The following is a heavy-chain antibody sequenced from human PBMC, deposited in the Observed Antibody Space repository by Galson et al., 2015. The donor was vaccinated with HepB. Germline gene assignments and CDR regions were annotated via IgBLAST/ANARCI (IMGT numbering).Heavy chain of an antibody. D-gene: IGHD5-18*01. CDR1: GYTFTSYY. CDR2: INPSGGST. V-gene: IGHV1-46*03. CDR3: AREGTAMVTGWGSTNYYGMDV. J-gene: IGHJ6*02. Sequence: SVKVSCKASGYTFTSYYMHWVRQAPGQGLEWVGIINPSGGSTSYAQKFQGRVTMTRDTSTSTVYMELSSLRSEDTAVYYCAREGTAMVTGWGSTNYYGMDVWGQGTTVTVSS.